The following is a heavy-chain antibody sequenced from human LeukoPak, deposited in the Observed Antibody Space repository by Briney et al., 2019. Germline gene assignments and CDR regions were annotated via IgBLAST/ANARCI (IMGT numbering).Heavy chain of an antibody. V-gene: IGHV3-7*01. Sequence: PGGSLRLSCAASGFTFSSYWKSWVRQAPGKGLEWVANIKQDGSEKYYVDSVKGRFTISRDNAKNSLYLQMNSLRAEDTAVYYCATPPALFYWGQGTLVTVSS. CDR1: GFTFSSYW. D-gene: IGHD3-10*01. J-gene: IGHJ4*02. CDR2: IKQDGSEK. CDR3: ATPPALFY.